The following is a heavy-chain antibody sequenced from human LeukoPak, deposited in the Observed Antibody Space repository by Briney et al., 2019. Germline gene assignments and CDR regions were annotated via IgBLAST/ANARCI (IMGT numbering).Heavy chain of an antibody. V-gene: IGHV3-30*03. CDR3: YGTRGY. CDR2: ISYDGSIK. Sequence: GGSLRLSCAASGFSFSTFGMHWVRQAPGKGLDWVALISYDGSIKYYADSVKGRFTISRDNSKNTLYLQMNSLRVEETAVYYCYGTRGYWGQGALVTVSS. CDR1: GFSFSTFG. D-gene: IGHD3-22*01. J-gene: IGHJ4*02.